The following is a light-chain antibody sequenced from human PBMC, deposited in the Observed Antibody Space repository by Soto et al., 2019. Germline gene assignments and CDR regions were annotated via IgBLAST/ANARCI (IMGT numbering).Light chain of an antibody. CDR1: QSISSW. V-gene: IGKV1-5*03. CDR2: KAS. J-gene: IGKJ2*01. Sequence: DIQMTQSPSTLSASVGDRVTITCRASQSISSWLAGYQQKPGKAPKLLIYKASSLQSGVPSRFSGSGSGTEFALTITSLQPDDFATYYCQHYNSYPYTFGQGNKLDIK. CDR3: QHYNSYPYT.